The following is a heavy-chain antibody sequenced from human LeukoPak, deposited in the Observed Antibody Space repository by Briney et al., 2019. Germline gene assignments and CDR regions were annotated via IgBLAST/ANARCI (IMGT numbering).Heavy chain of an antibody. J-gene: IGHJ5*02. CDR3: ARVGRGMMRGSTYRFDP. Sequence: SETLSLTCAVSGGSISSGGYSWSWIRQPPGKGLEWIGYIYHSGSTYYNPSLKSRVTISVDRSKNQFSLKLSSVTAADTAVYYCARVGRGMMRGSTYRFDPWGQGTLVTVSS. D-gene: IGHD3-10*01. CDR1: GGSISSGGYS. V-gene: IGHV4-30-2*01. CDR2: IYHSGST.